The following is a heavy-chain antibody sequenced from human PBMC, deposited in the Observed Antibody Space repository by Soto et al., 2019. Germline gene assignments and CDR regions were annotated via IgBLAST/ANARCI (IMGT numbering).Heavy chain of an antibody. CDR3: AKDAISGDGIWLMDS. J-gene: IGHJ5*02. D-gene: IGHD4-17*01. V-gene: IGHV3-23*01. Sequence: GGSLRLSCTASGFNFLNYAMTWTRQAPWKGLEWVSSLLRSGSSAYYADSVRGRFTISSDTSANSLYLQMDNLRAEDAAIYYCAKDAISGDGIWLMDSWGQGTVVTAPQ. CDR1: GFNFLNYA. CDR2: LLRSGSSA.